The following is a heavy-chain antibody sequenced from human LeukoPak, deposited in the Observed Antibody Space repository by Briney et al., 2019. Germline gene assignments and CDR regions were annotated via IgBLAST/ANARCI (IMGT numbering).Heavy chain of an antibody. CDR1: GGSISSGDYY. CDR3: AREARFIDY. V-gene: IGHV4-30-4*01. CDR2: IYYSGST. J-gene: IGHJ4*02. D-gene: IGHD3-16*01. Sequence: SETLSLTCAVSGGSISSGDYYWSWIRQPPGKGLEWIGYIYYSGSTYYNPSLKSRVTISVDTFKNQFSLKLSSVTAADTAVYYCAREARFIDYWGQGTLVTVSS.